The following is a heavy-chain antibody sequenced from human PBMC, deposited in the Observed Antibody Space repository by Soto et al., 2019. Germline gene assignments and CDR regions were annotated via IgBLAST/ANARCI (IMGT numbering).Heavy chain of an antibody. CDR2: IYYSGTT. J-gene: IGHJ4*02. CDR1: NGSISSSNYH. CDR3: ARRKHGDSSGWGEFDY. V-gene: IGHV4-39*01. Sequence: QLQLQESGPGLVKPSETLSLTCTVSNGSISSSNYHWGWIRQAPGKGLECIGSIYYSGTTYYNPSLKSRVTISVETSKNQFSLKLSSVTAADTAVYYCARRKHGDSSGWGEFDYWGQGTLVTVSS. D-gene: IGHD6-19*01.